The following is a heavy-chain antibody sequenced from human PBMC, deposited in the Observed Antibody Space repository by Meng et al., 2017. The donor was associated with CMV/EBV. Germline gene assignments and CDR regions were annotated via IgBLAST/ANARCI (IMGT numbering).Heavy chain of an antibody. CDR2: INHSGST. Sequence: TLSLTRAVYGGSFSGYYWSWIRQSPGKGLEWIGEINHSGSTNYNPSLKSRVTISVDSSKNQFSLRLSSVTAADTAVYYCAYYDILTGLRNWGQGTLVTVSS. CDR1: GGSFSGYY. V-gene: IGHV4-34*01. CDR3: AYYDILTGLRN. D-gene: IGHD3-9*01. J-gene: IGHJ4*02.